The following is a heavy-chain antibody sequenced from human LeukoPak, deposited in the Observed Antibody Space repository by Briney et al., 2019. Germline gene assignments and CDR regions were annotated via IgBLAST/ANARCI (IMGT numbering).Heavy chain of an antibody. CDR1: GYSFSSGYY. CDR3: ERDRVKLERRVTQSYYYYYMDV. D-gene: IGHD1-1*01. V-gene: IGHV4-38-2*02. CDR2: IYHSGST. Sequence: PSESLSLTCTASGYSFSSGYYWCWSRQPPGKGLEWIGIIYHSGSTYYNPSLKSRVTISVDTSKNHFSLKLSSVTAADTAVYYCERDRVKLERRVTQSYYYYYMDVWGKGTTVTVSS. J-gene: IGHJ6*03.